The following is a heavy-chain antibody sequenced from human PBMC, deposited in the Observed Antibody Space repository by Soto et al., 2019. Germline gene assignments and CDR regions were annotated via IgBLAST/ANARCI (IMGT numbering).Heavy chain of an antibody. CDR1: GFTFSHFG. J-gene: IGHJ6*02. CDR2: IWNDGSSK. CDR3: AREYRSTYYYYGMDV. V-gene: IGHV3-33*01. D-gene: IGHD6-13*01. Sequence: QVQLMESGGGVVQPGGSLRLSCAASGFTFSHFGMHWGRQAPGKGLEWVALIWNDGSSKFYADSVTGRFTVSRDNSKNTLYLQMNSLRDEDTAVYFCAREYRSTYYYYGMDVWGQGTTVTVSS.